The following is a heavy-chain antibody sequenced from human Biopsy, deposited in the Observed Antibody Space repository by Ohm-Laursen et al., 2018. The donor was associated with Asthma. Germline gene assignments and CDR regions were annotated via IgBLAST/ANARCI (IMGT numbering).Heavy chain of an antibody. CDR3: ASGPQWSGLDV. Sequence: SETLSLTCIVSGGSTSSEDYYWTWIRQPPGKGLEWIGEIPQGGATTFNPSLKSRVTISIDPSKSQLSLRLTSMTAADTAVYYCASGPQWSGLDVWGQGTTVTVSS. D-gene: IGHD2-8*01. CDR1: GGSTSSEDYY. V-gene: IGHV4-39*07. J-gene: IGHJ6*02. CDR2: IPQGGAT.